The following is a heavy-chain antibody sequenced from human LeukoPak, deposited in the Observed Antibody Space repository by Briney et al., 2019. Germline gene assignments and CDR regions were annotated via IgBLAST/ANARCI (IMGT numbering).Heavy chain of an antibody. CDR2: INPSGGST. D-gene: IGHD3-22*01. J-gene: IGHJ4*02. V-gene: IGHV1-46*01. CDR3: ARDPPDEGIYYDPFDY. Sequence: ASVKVSFTASGYTFTSYYMHWVRQAPGQGLEWMGIINPSGGSTSYAQKFQGRVTMTRDTSTSTVYMELSSLRSEDTAVYYCARDPPDEGIYYDPFDYWGQGTLVTVSS. CDR1: GYTFTSYY.